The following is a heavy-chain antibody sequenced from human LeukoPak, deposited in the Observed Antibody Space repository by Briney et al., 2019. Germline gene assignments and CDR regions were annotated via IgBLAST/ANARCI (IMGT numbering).Heavy chain of an antibody. CDR3: AKDGVHLWSSFDY. V-gene: IGHV3-53*01. CDR2: IYSGGST. D-gene: IGHD5-18*01. CDR1: GFTVSSNY. J-gene: IGHJ4*02. Sequence: GGSLRLSCAASGFTVSSNYMSWVRQAPGKGLEWVSVIYSGGSTYYADSVKGRFTISRDNSKNTLYPQMNSLRAEDTAIYYCAKDGVHLWSSFDYWGQGTLVTVSS.